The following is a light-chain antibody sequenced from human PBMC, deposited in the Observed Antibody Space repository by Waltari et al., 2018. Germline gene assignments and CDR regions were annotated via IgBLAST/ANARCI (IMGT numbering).Light chain of an antibody. CDR2: GSS. CDR3: QSYDTSLSVV. V-gene: IGLV1-40*01. Sequence: QSVLTQPPSVSGAPGQRVTISCTGSGPNIGAGYDVHWYQQLPRAAPKLPIYGSSRRPLGVPDRFFGSTSGTSASLAIIGLQAEDEADYYCQSYDTSLSVVFGGGTKLTVL. CDR1: GPNIGAGYD. J-gene: IGLJ3*02.